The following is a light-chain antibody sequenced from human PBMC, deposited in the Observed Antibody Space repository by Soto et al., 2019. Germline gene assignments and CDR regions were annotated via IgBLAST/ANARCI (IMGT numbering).Light chain of an antibody. J-gene: IGLJ1*01. CDR1: SSDIGAGYD. CDR3: QSYDCSLSAYV. Sequence: QSVLTQPPSVSGAPGQRVTISCPGGSSDIGAGYDVHWYQQLPGTAPKLLIYSTSNRPSGVPDRFSASKSGTSASLAITGLQAEDEADYSSQSYDCSLSAYVFGTGSKVT. CDR2: STS. V-gene: IGLV1-40*01.